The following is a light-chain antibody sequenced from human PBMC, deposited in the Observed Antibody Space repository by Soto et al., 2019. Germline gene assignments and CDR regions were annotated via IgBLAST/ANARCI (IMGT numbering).Light chain of an antibody. CDR1: SSDVGGYNY. V-gene: IGLV2-14*01. Sequence: QSALTQPASVSGSPGQSITISCTGTSSDVGGYNYVSWYQQHPGKAPKLMIYDVSNRPSGVSNRFSGSTSGNTASLTISGLQAEDEADYYCSSYTSSSTLEVVFGGGTKVTVL. CDR3: SSYTSSSTLEVV. CDR2: DVS. J-gene: IGLJ2*01.